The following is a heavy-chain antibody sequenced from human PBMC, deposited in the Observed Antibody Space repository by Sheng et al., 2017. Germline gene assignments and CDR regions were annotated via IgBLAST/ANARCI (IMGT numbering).Heavy chain of an antibody. CDR2: INHSGST. CDR1: GGSFSGYY. D-gene: IGHD7-27*01. CDR3: ARGGLKVPTGAIDY. V-gene: IGHV4-34*01. J-gene: IGHJ4*02. Sequence: QVQLQQWGAGLLKPSETLSLTCAVYGGSFSGYYWSWIRQPPGKGLEWIGEINHSGSTNYNPSLKSRVTISVDTSKNQFSLKLSSVTAADTAVYYCARGGLKVPTGAIDYWGQGTLVTVSS.